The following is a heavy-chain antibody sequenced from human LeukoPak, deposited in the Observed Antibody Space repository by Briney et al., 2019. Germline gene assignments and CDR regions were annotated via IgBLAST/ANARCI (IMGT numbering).Heavy chain of an antibody. J-gene: IGHJ3*02. CDR2: ISGSGGST. D-gene: IGHD2-2*01. CDR1: GFTFSSYA. V-gene: IGHV3-23*01. CDR3: AKDWDERDCSSTSCFNDAFDI. Sequence: GGSLRLSCAASGFTFSSYAMSWVRQAPGKGLEWVSAISGSGGSTYYADSVKGRFTISRDNSKNTLYLQMNSLRAEDTAVYYCAKDWDERDCSSTSCFNDAFDIWGQGTMVTVSS.